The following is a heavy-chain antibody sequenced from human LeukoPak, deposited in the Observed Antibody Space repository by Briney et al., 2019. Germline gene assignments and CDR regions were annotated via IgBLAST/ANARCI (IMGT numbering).Heavy chain of an antibody. CDR3: TTGPGNSGY. CDR2: IRKKTNSYTT. J-gene: IGHJ4*02. D-gene: IGHD4-23*01. V-gene: IGHV3-72*01. Sequence: PGGSLRPSCAASGFTFSDHYMDWVRQAPGKGLEWVGRIRKKTNSYTTEYAASVKGRFTVSRDDSKNSLYLQMNSLKSEDTGLYYCTTGPGNSGYWGQGTLVTVSS. CDR1: GFTFSDHY.